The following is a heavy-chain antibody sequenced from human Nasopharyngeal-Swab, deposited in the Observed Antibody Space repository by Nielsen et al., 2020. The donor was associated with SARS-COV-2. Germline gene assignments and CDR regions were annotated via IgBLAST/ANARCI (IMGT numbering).Heavy chain of an antibody. CDR2: ISWNSGSI. CDR3: AKELDIVVVPAAYGFGYYGMDV. Sequence: SLKISCAASGFTFDDYAMHWARQAPGKGLEWVSGISWNSGSIGYADSVKGRFTISRDNAKNSLYLQMNSLRAEDTALYYCAKELDIVVVPAAYGFGYYGMDVWGQGTTVTVSS. J-gene: IGHJ6*02. V-gene: IGHV3-9*01. CDR1: GFTFDDYA. D-gene: IGHD2-2*03.